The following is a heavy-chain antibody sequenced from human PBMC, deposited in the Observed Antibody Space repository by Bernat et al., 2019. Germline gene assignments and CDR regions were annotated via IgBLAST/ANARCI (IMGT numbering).Heavy chain of an antibody. CDR2: IWYDGSNK. CDR3: ARDWSRYLEADTAMVT. CDR1: GFTFSSYG. V-gene: IGHV3-33*01. Sequence: QVQLVESGGGVVQPGRSLRLSCTASGFTFSSYGMHWVRQAPGKGLEWVAVIWYDGSNKYYADSVKGRFTISRDNSKNTLYLQMNSLRAEDTAVYYCARDWSRYLEADTAMVTGGQGTLVTVSS. J-gene: IGHJ4*02. D-gene: IGHD5-18*01.